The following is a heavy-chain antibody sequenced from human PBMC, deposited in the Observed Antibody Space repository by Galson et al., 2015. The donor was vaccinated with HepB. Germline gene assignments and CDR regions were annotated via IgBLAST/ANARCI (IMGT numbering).Heavy chain of an antibody. CDR1: GDSVSSNSAA. J-gene: IGHJ4*02. D-gene: IGHD5-18*01. CDR2: TYYRSKWYN. CDR3: AKDQIWEFPHFLHY. Sequence: CAISGDSVSSNSAAWNWIRQSPSRGLEWLGRTYYRSKWYNDYAVSVKSRMTINPDTSKNQFSLQLNSVTPEDTAVYYCAKDQIWEFPHFLHYWVQGTLVTVTS. V-gene: IGHV6-1*01.